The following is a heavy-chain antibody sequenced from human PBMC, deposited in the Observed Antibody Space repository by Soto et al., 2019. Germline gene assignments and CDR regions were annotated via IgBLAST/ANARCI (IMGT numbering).Heavy chain of an antibody. Sequence: PGGSLRLSXAASGFTFSSYEMNWVRQAPGKGLEWVSYISSSGSTIYYADSVKGRFTISRDNAKNSLYLQMNSLRAEDTAVYYCARGVLTGYYLFDYWGQGTLVTVSS. J-gene: IGHJ4*02. CDR1: GFTFSSYE. D-gene: IGHD3-9*01. V-gene: IGHV3-48*03. CDR2: ISSSGSTI. CDR3: ARGVLTGYYLFDY.